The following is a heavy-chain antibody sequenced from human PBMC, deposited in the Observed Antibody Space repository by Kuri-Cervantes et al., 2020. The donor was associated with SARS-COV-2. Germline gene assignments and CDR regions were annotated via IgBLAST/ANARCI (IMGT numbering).Heavy chain of an antibody. D-gene: IGHD1-26*01. CDR3: ARDPSQSVGATFDY. V-gene: IGHV1-2*02. CDR2: INPNSGGT. J-gene: IGHJ4*02. Sequence: ASVKVSCKASGYTFTGYYMHWVRQAPGQGLECMGWINPNSGGTNYAQKFQGMVTITRDTSISTAYMELRRLRSDDTAVYYCARDPSQSVGATFDYWGQGTLVTVSS. CDR1: GYTFTGYY.